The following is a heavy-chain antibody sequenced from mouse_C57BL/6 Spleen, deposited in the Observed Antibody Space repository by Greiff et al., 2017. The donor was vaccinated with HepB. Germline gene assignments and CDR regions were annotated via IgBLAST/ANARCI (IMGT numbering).Heavy chain of an antibody. V-gene: IGHV1-72*01. CDR1: GYTFTSYW. CDR3: ALYDGYSHWYFDV. CDR2: IDPNRGGT. D-gene: IGHD2-3*01. Sequence: QVQLQQPGAELVKPGASVKLSCKASGYTFTSYWMHWVTQRPGRGLEWIGRIDPNRGGTKYNEKFKSKATLTVDKPSSTAYMQLSSLTSEDSAVYYCALYDGYSHWYFDVWGTGTTVTVSS. J-gene: IGHJ1*03.